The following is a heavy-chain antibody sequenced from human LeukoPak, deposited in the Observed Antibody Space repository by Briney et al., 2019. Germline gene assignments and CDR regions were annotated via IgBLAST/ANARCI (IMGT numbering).Heavy chain of an antibody. D-gene: IGHD6-19*01. CDR2: INPNSGGT. V-gene: IGHV1-2*02. Sequence: ASVKVSCKASGYTFTGYYMHWVRQAPGQGLEWMGWINPNSGGTNYAQKFQGRVTMTRDTSISTAYMELSRLRSDDTAVYYCANTLSAQWLVTTNFDYWGQGTLVTVSS. CDR1: GYTFTGYY. CDR3: ANTLSAQWLVTTNFDY. J-gene: IGHJ4*02.